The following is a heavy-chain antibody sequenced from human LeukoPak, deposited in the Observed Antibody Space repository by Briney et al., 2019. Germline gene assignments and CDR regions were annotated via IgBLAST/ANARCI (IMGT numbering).Heavy chain of an antibody. J-gene: IGHJ6*02. CDR3: ARVSPSGVWDV. CDR2: IYTSGST. D-gene: IGHD3-10*01. V-gene: IGHV4-61*02. Sequence: PSETLSLTCTVSGGSISSSSYYWSWIRQPAGKGLEWIGRIYTSGSTNYNPSLNSRVTISIDTSKNQFSLSLSSATAADTAVYYCARVSPSGVWDVWGQGTTVTVSS. CDR1: GGSISSSSYY.